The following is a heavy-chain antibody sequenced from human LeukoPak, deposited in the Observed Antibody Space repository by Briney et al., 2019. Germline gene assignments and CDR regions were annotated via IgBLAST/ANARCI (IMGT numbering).Heavy chain of an antibody. J-gene: IGHJ4*02. Sequence: GGSLRLTCAASEFTFSSYWMSWVRQAPGKGLEWVANIKQDGGEKYYLDSVKGRFTVSRDNAKNSLYLQMSSLRAEDTAVYYCARVGARQILEYWGQGTLVTVSS. CDR3: ARVGARQILEY. CDR1: EFTFSSYW. CDR2: IKQDGGEK. V-gene: IGHV3-7*01. D-gene: IGHD4-17*01.